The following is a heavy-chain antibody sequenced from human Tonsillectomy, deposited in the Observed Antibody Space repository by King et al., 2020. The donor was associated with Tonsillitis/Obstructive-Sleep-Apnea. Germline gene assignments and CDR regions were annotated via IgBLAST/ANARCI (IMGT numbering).Heavy chain of an antibody. V-gene: IGHV3-15*07. CDR3: TTNFYSYGLDV. J-gene: IGHJ6*02. CDR1: GFTLDNAW. Sequence: VQLVESGGGLVKPGGSLKLSCAASGFTLDNAWMNWVRQTPGKGLEWVGHIKSKTEGETTDYAAPVEGRFNISRDDSKHTLYLQMNSLKAEDTGVYFCTTNFYSYGLDVWGQGTTVTVSS. CDR2: IKSKTEGETT.